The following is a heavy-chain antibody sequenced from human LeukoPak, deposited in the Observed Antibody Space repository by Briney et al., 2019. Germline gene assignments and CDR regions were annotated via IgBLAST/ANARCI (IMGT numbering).Heavy chain of an antibody. V-gene: IGHV3-49*04. Sequence: GGTLRLSCTASGFTFGDYAMTWVRQAPGKGLEWVGFIRSKVYGGTPEYAASVKGRFTISRDDSKGIAYLQMNSLKTEDTAVYYCTRDQTPYYWGQGTLVTVSS. J-gene: IGHJ4*02. CDR1: GFTFGDYA. CDR3: TRDQTPYY. CDR2: IRSKVYGGTP.